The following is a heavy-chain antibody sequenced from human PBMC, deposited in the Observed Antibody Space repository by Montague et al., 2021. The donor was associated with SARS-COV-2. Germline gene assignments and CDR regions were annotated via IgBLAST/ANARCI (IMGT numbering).Heavy chain of an antibody. V-gene: IGHV4-39*01. CDR3: ATHRQHHNH. J-gene: IGHJ5*02. CDR1: GGSISSSSYY. D-gene: IGHD6-13*01. Sequence: SETLSLTCTVSGGSISSSSYYWGWIRQPPGKGLEWIGSIYYSGSTYYNPALKGRVTISVDTSKNQFSLKLSSVTAADTAVYFCATHRQHHNHWGQGAMVAVSS. CDR2: IYYSGST.